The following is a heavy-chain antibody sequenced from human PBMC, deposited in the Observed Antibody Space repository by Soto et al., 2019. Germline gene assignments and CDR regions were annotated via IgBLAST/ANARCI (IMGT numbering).Heavy chain of an antibody. CDR1: GFTFSNFW. D-gene: IGHD2-2*01. J-gene: IGHJ3*01. Sequence: LRLSCAASGFTFSNFWMHWVRQAPGKGPVWVSRINGDGSSTSHAGSVTGRFTISRDNAENTLFLQMSGLRAEDTAVYYCARAQLLPDDAFDAWGRGTVVTVSS. CDR2: INGDGSST. V-gene: IGHV3-74*01. CDR3: ARAQLLPDDAFDA.